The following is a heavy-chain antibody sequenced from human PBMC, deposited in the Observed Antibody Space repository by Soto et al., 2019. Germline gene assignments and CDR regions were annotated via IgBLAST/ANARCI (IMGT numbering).Heavy chain of an antibody. J-gene: IGHJ6*02. CDR2: IWYDGSNK. CDR3: ASPQGAGLGGMDV. V-gene: IGHV3-33*01. D-gene: IGHD6-19*01. Sequence: QVQLVESGGGVVQPGRSLRLSCAASGLTFSSYGMHWVRQAPGKGLEWVAVIWYDGSNKYYADSVKGRFTISRDNSKNTLYLQMNSLRAEDTAVYYCASPQGAGLGGMDVWGQGTTVTVSS. CDR1: GLTFSSYG.